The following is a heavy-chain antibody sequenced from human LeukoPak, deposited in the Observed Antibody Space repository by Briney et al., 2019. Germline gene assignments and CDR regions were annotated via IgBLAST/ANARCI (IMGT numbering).Heavy chain of an antibody. J-gene: IGHJ4*02. CDR3: ARDYFIAVAGTGDY. D-gene: IGHD6-19*01. V-gene: IGHV3-30*02. Sequence: GGSLRLSCAASGFTFSSYGMHWVRQAPGKGLEWVAFIRYDGSNKYYADSVKGRFTISRDNSKNKVYLQMNSLRAEDTAVYYCARDYFIAVAGTGDYWGQGTLVTVSS. CDR1: GFTFSSYG. CDR2: IRYDGSNK.